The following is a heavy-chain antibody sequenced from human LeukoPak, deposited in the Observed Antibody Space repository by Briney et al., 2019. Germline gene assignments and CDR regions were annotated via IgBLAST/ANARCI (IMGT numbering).Heavy chain of an antibody. V-gene: IGHV3-23*01. CDR2: ISGSGGST. CDR3: AKVRMAAARQTLYYFDY. J-gene: IGHJ4*02. D-gene: IGHD6-13*01. Sequence: GGSLRLSCAASGFTFSSYAMSWVRQAPGKGLEWVSAISGSGGSTYYADSVKGRFTISRDNSKNTLYLQMNSLRAEDTAVYYCAKVRMAAARQTLYYFDYWGQGTLVTVSS. CDR1: GFTFSSYA.